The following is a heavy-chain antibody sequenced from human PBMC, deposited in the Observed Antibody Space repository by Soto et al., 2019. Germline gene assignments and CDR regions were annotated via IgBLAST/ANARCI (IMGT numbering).Heavy chain of an antibody. Sequence: EVQLVESGGGLVKPGGSLRLSCAASGFTFSSYSMNWVRQAPGKGLEWVSSISSSSSYIYYPDSVKGRFTISRDNAKNSMYLQMTSLRAEDTAVYYCARKYSGYDLAYFDYWGQGTLVTVSS. CDR1: GFTFSSYS. J-gene: IGHJ4*02. CDR2: ISSSSSYI. CDR3: ARKYSGYDLAYFDY. V-gene: IGHV3-21*01. D-gene: IGHD5-12*01.